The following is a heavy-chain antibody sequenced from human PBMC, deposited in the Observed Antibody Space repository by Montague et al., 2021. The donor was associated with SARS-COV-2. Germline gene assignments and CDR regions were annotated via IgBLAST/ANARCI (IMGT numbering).Heavy chain of an antibody. Sequence: SETLSLTCTVSGVSVTDYYWSWIRQPPGKGLEWVGDVLYNKGTNFNPSLKSRVAISVDTSKDQFSLRLTSMTAADTAFYHCVRHPHYDGLNGPPDFWDQGTLVTVSS. J-gene: IGHJ4*02. CDR2: VLYNKGT. CDR3: VRHPHYDGLNGPPDF. V-gene: IGHV4-59*08. D-gene: IGHD3-9*01. CDR1: GVSVTDYY.